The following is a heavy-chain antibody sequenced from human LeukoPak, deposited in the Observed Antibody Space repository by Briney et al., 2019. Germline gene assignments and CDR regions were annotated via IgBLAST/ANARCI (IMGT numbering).Heavy chain of an antibody. Sequence: PGGSLRLSCAASGFTFSSYWMPWVRQAPGKGLVWVSRINSDGSSTSYADSVKGRFTISRDNAKNTLYLQMNSLRAEDTAVYYCAREGGIWSGPNWFDPWGQGTLVTVSS. CDR2: INSDGSST. D-gene: IGHD3-3*01. J-gene: IGHJ5*02. CDR3: AREGGIWSGPNWFDP. CDR1: GFTFSSYW. V-gene: IGHV3-74*01.